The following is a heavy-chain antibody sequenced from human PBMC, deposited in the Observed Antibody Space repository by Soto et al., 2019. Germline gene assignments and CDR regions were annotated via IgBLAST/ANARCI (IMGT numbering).Heavy chain of an antibody. V-gene: IGHV1-69*13. CDR2: IIAIYGTT. CDR1: GYTFTSYG. CDR3: ARASPKSWILPSPFDY. D-gene: IGHD6-13*01. J-gene: IGHJ4*02. Sequence: SVKVSCKASGYTFTSYGISWVRQAPGQGLEWMGGIIAIYGTTNYAQKLQGRVTITADASTSTAYMELSSLRSEDTAVYYCARASPKSWILPSPFDYWGQGTLVTVSS.